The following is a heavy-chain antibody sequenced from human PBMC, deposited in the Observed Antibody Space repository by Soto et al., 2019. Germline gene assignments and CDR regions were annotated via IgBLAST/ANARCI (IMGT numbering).Heavy chain of an antibody. J-gene: IGHJ6*02. V-gene: IGHV4-34*01. CDR1: GGSFSGYY. D-gene: IGHD5-18*01. CDR2: INHSGST. CDR3: ARGRRDTAMVTKYYYYGMDV. Sequence: SETLSLTCAVYGGSFSGYYWSWIRQPPGKGLDWIGEINHSGSTNYNPSLKSRVTISVDTSKNQFSLKLSSVTAADTAVYYCARGRRDTAMVTKYYYYGMDVWGQGTTVTVSS.